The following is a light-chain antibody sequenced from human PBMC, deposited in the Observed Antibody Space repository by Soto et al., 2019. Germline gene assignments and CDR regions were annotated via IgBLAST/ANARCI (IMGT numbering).Light chain of an antibody. V-gene: IGKV3-20*01. Sequence: EIVFTQSPGTLSLSPGDRATLSCRASQSVSSSDLAWYQQKPGQAPRLFIYGASTRATGIPDRFSGSGSVTDFTLTISRLEPEDFAVYYCQQYVSSPWAFGQGTKVDIK. CDR3: QQYVSSPWA. J-gene: IGKJ1*01. CDR1: QSVSSSD. CDR2: GAS.